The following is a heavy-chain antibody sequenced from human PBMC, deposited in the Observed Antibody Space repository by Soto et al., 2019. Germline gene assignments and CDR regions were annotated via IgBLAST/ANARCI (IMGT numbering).Heavy chain of an antibody. J-gene: IGHJ6*02. CDR3: ARDLEWLSCCMNV. CDR2: INPNSGGT. V-gene: IGHV1-2*02. CDR1: GYTFTGYY. D-gene: IGHD3-3*01. Sequence: ASVKVSCKASGYTFTGYYMHWVRQAPGQGLEWMGWINPNSGGTNYAQKFQGRVTMTRDTSISTAYMELSRLRSDDTAVYYCARDLEWLSCCMNVWGQVTTVTVSS.